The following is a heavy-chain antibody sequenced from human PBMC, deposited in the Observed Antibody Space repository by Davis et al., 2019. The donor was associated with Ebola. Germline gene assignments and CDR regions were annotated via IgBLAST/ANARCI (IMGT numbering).Heavy chain of an antibody. CDR1: GFTFDDYT. D-gene: IGHD3-10*01. V-gene: IGHV3-43*01. CDR2: ISWDGGST. CDR3: AKIVIDDAFDI. Sequence: PGGSLRLSCAASGFTFDDYTMHWVRQAPGKGLEWVPLISWDGGSTYYADSVKGRFTISRDNSKNSLYLQMNSLRTEDTALYYCAKIVIDDAFDIWGQGTMVTVSS. J-gene: IGHJ3*02.